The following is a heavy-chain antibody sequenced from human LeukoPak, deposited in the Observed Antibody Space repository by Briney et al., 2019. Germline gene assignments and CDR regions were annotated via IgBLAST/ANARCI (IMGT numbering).Heavy chain of an antibody. CDR3: ARVSPDYGGNSDYYFGMDV. CDR2: INSDKLRGSST. V-gene: IGHV3-74*01. Sequence: GGSLRLSCAASGFTFSSYWVHWVRQAPGKGLVWVSRINSDKLRGSSTSYADSVKGRFTISRDNAKNTLYLQMNSLRAEDTAVYYCARVSPDYGGNSDYYFGMDVWGQGTTVTVSS. CDR1: GFTFSSYW. J-gene: IGHJ6*02. D-gene: IGHD4-23*01.